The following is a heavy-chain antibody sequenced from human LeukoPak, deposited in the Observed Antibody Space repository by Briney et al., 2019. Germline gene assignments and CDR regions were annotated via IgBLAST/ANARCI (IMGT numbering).Heavy chain of an antibody. V-gene: IGHV3-33*01. Sequence: GGSLRLSCAASGFTFSSYGMHCVRQAPGKGLEWVAVIWYDGSNKYYADSVKGRFTISRDNSKNTLYLQMNSLRAEDTAVYYCARDHYDSSGYYLGFDYWGQGTLVTVSS. CDR1: GFTFSSYG. D-gene: IGHD3-22*01. CDR2: IWYDGSNK. J-gene: IGHJ4*02. CDR3: ARDHYDSSGYYLGFDY.